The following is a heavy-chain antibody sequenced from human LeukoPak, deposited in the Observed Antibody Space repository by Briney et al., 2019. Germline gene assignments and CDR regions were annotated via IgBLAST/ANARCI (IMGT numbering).Heavy chain of an antibody. Sequence: PGGSLRLSCAASGFTFSSYAMSWVRQAPGKGLEWVSGITGSGGSTFYAESVKGRFTISRDNSKNTLYLQMNSLRAEDTAVYYCAKDSGYTSGQEVFHYWGQGTLVTVSS. V-gene: IGHV3-23*01. J-gene: IGHJ4*02. D-gene: IGHD5-12*01. CDR3: AKDSGYTSGQEVFHY. CDR1: GFTFSSYA. CDR2: ITGSGGST.